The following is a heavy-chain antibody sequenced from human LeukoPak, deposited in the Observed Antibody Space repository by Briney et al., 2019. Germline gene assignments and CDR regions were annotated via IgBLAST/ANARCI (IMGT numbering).Heavy chain of an antibody. V-gene: IGHV4-59*08. D-gene: IGHD5-24*01. Sequence: SGTLSVTCIVSGGSISSYYWSWIRQPPGKGLEWMGYIYYSGSTNYNPSLKSRVTISVATSKNQFSLKLSSVTAADTAVYYCAASVEMATISFDYWGQGTLVTVSS. J-gene: IGHJ4*02. CDR3: AASVEMATISFDY. CDR1: GGSISSYY. CDR2: IYYSGST.